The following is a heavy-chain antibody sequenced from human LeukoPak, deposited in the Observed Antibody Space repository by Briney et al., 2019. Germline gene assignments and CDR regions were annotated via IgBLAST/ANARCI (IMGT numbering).Heavy chain of an antibody. CDR1: GFSFNNYA. D-gene: IGHD3-9*01. J-gene: IGHJ4*02. Sequence: GRSLRLSCAASGFSFNNYAMHWVRQAPGKGLEWVAVIWYDGSNKYYADSVKGRFTISRDNSKNTLYLQMNSLRAEDTAVYYCAREALYYDILTGYYGVDYFDYWGQGTLVTVSS. CDR2: IWYDGSNK. CDR3: AREALYYDILTGYYGVDYFDY. V-gene: IGHV3-33*08.